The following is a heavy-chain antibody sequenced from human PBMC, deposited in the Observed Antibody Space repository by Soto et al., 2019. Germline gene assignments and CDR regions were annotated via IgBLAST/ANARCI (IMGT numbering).Heavy chain of an antibody. D-gene: IGHD5-12*01. CDR2: ISSSSSYI. Sequence: GGSLRLSCAASGFTFSSYSMNWVRQAPGKGLEWVSSISSSSSYIYYADSVKGRFTISRDNAKNSLYLQMNSLRAEDTAVYYCAREGHVATEYYFDYWGQGTLVTVSS. V-gene: IGHV3-21*01. CDR1: GFTFSSYS. CDR3: AREGHVATEYYFDY. J-gene: IGHJ4*02.